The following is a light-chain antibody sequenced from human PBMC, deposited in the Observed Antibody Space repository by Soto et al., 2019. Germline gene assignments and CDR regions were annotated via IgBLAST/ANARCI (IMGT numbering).Light chain of an antibody. Sequence: EIVLTQSPGTLSLSPGERATLSCRASQSVYSSYLAWYQQKPGQTPRLLISGASSRATGIPDRFTGSGSGTDFTLTISRLEPEDFAGYYCQQYGNSPPLTFGGGTKVEIK. CDR2: GAS. CDR1: QSVYSSY. V-gene: IGKV3-20*01. J-gene: IGKJ4*01. CDR3: QQYGNSPPLT.